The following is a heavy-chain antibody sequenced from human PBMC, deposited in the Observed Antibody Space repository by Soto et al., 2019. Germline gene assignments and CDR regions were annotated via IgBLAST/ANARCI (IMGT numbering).Heavy chain of an antibody. V-gene: IGHV2-5*02. Sequence: SGPTLVNPTQTLTLTCTFSGFSLSTSGVGVGWIRQPPGKALEWLALIYWDDDKRYSPSLKSRLTITKDTSKNQVVLTMTNMDPVDTATYYCAHGRSARRAAGGDWFVPRGQGTLVTVSS. J-gene: IGHJ5*02. CDR3: AHGRSARRAAGGDWFVP. CDR1: GFSLSTSGVG. CDR2: IYWDDDK. D-gene: IGHD2-15*01.